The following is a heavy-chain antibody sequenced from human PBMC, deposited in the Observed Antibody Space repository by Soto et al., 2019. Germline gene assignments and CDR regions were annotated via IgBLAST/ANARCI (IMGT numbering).Heavy chain of an antibody. V-gene: IGHV1-46*01. J-gene: IGHJ5*02. CDR2: INPSGGST. CDR3: ARWREQGPGYNH. CDR1: GGTFSSYA. D-gene: IGHD1-1*01. Sequence: ASVKVSCKASGGTFSSYAISWVRQAPGQGLEWMGIINPSGGSTSYAQKFQGRVTMTRDTSTSTVYMELSSLRSEDTAVYYCARWREQGPGYNHWGQGTLVTVSS.